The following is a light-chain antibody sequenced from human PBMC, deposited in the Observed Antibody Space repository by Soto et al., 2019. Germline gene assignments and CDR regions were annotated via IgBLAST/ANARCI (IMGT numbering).Light chain of an antibody. Sequence: QSVLTQPPSVSGAPGQRVTISCTGSSSNIGAGYDVHWYQQLPGPAPKLLIYGNSNRPSGVPDRFSGSKSGTSASLAITGLQAEDEADYYCQCYDSSLSGVVFGGGTQLTVL. CDR2: GNS. V-gene: IGLV1-40*01. CDR3: QCYDSSLSGVV. J-gene: IGLJ2*01. CDR1: SSNIGAGYD.